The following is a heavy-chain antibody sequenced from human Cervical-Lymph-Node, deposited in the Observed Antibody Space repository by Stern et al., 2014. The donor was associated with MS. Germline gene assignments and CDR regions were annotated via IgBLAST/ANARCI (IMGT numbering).Heavy chain of an antibody. J-gene: IGHJ4*02. Sequence: QMQLVESGAEVKKPGASVKVSCQTSGYTFTSDDIHWVRQASGQGLEWMGWMNPDSGDTGYAQHVQGRRTLSKDTSTRPSYMELPTLRSEDAAVYYCTKAWDSWGQGTLVIVSS. CDR2: MNPDSGDT. CDR3: TKAWDS. CDR1: GYTFTSDD. V-gene: IGHV1-8*03.